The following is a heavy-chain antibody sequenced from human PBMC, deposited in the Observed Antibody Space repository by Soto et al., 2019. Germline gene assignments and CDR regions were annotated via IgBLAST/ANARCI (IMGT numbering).Heavy chain of an antibody. Sequence: QVHLVQSGAEVKKPGASVKVSCKASGYTFTSYGITWVGQAPGQGLEWMGWISAHNGNTDYAQKLQGRVIVTRDTSTSTAYMELRSLRSDDTAVYYYARGRYGDYWGQGALVTVSS. V-gene: IGHV1-18*01. CDR1: GYTFTSYG. CDR2: ISAHNGNT. CDR3: ARGRYGDY. D-gene: IGHD1-1*01. J-gene: IGHJ4*02.